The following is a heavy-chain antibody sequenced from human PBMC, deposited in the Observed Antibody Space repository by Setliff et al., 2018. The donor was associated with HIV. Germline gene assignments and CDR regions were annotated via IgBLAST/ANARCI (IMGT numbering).Heavy chain of an antibody. J-gene: IGHJ6*02. V-gene: IGHV1-3*01. CDR1: GYTFTNYA. D-gene: IGHD3-22*01. CDR2: INAGNGDT. CDR3: ARTRPPQGGYYDSSGYYGGMDV. Sequence: GASVKVSCKASGYTFTNYAIHWVRQAPGQRLEWMGWINAGNGDTKYSQKFQGRVTITTDESTSTAYMELSSLRPEDTAVYYCARTRPPQGGYYDSSGYYGGMDVWGQGTTVTVSS.